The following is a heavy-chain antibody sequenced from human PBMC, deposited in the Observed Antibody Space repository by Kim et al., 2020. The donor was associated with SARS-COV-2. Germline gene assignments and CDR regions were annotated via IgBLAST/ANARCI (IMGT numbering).Heavy chain of an antibody. CDR3: ARDRVVVASSGFDS. J-gene: IGHJ4*02. D-gene: IGHD2-21*01. Sequence: EQKFQGRVTMTTDTSTRTAYMELRSLTSDDTAIYYCARDRVVVASSGFDSWGQGTLVTVS. V-gene: IGHV1-18*01.